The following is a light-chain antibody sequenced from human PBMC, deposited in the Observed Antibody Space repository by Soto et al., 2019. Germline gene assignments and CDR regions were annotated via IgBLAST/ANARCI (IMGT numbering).Light chain of an antibody. V-gene: IGLV2-14*01. CDR3: SSYTRHSRVV. CDR1: SSDVGGYNY. J-gene: IGLJ2*01. CDR2: EVS. Sequence: QSALTQPASVSGSPGESIIISCTGSSSDVGGYNYVSWYQQHPGKAPKLIIYEVSNRPSGVSNRFSGSKSDNTASLTISGLQAEDEADYYCSSYTRHSRVVFGGGTKLTVL.